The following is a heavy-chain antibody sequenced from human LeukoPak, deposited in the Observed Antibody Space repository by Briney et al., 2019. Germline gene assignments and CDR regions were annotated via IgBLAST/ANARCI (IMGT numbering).Heavy chain of an antibody. J-gene: IGHJ4*02. D-gene: IGHD3-16*02. CDR1: GGSISTNY. CDR3: ARTVTFGGVIV. CDR2: IYYSGST. V-gene: IGHV4-59*01. Sequence: PSETLSLTCTVSGGSISTNYWSWIRQPPGKGLEWIGYIYYSGSTNYNPSIKSRITISIDTSKNQFSLKLSSVTAADTAVYYCARTVTFGGVIVWGQGTLVTVSS.